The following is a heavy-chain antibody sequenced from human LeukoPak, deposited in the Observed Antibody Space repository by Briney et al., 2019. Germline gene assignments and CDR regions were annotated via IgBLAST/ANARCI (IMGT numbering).Heavy chain of an antibody. CDR3: ARSHDSSGYYAGWFDP. J-gene: IGHJ5*02. Sequence: ASVKVSCKASGYTFTSYAMHWVRQAPGQRLEWMGWINAGNGNTKYSQKFQGRVTITRDTSASTAYMELSSLRSEDTAVYYCARSHDSSGYYAGWFDPWGQGTLVTVSS. CDR2: INAGNGNT. D-gene: IGHD3-22*01. CDR1: GYTFTSYA. V-gene: IGHV1-3*01.